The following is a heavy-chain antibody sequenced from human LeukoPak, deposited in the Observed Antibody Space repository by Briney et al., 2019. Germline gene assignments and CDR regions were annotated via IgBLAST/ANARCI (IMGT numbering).Heavy chain of an antibody. CDR3: AREREGWGYRYSDY. V-gene: IGHV3-33*01. D-gene: IGHD2-2*02. CDR1: GFIFSSYG. Sequence: GGSLRLSCAASGFIFSSYGMHWVRQAPGKGLEWVAVIWYDGSNKYYADSMKGRFAISRDNSKNTLYLQMNSLRAEDTAVYYCAREREGWGYRYSDYWGQGTLVTVSS. CDR2: IWYDGSNK. J-gene: IGHJ4*02.